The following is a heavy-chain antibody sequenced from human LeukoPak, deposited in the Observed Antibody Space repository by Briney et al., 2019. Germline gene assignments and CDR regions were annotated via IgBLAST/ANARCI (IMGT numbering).Heavy chain of an antibody. CDR2: ISSSSSYI. Sequence: SPGGSLRLSCAASGFTFSSYIMNWVRQAPGKGLEWVSSISSSSSYIYYADSVKGRFTISRDNAKNSLYLQMNSLRAEDTAVYYCARDFFGSYGHYFDYWGQGTLVTVSS. V-gene: IGHV3-21*01. CDR3: ARDFFGSYGHYFDY. CDR1: GFTFSSYI. D-gene: IGHD1-26*01. J-gene: IGHJ4*02.